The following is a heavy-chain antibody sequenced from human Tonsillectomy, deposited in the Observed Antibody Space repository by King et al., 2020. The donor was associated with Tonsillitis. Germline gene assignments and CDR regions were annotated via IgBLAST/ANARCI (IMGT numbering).Heavy chain of an antibody. D-gene: IGHD5-12*01. J-gene: IGHJ6*03. CDR2: IYSGGST. CDR3: ARIGATIQDYYYMDV. V-gene: IGHV3-53*04. Sequence: QLVQSGGGLVQPGGSLRLSCAASGFTVSSNYMSWVRQAPGKGLEWVSVIYSGGSTYYADSVKGRFTISRHNSKNTLYLQMNSLRAEDTAVYYCARIGATIQDYYYMDVWGKGTTVTVSS. CDR1: GFTVSSNY.